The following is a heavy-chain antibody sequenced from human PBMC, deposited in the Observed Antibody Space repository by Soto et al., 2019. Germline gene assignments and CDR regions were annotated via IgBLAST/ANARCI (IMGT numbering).Heavy chain of an antibody. CDR1: GGSVSSFPYY. CDR3: VSSHGTSWSSSRYSFDI. Sequence: QMQLQESGPGLVKPSETLSRTCTVSGGSVSSFPYYWGWIRQPPGKGLEWIGSISYGGTTFSNPSLQNRVVISLDTSKNHFPRKLNSATAADPAVFYCVSSHGTSWSSSRYSFDIWGGGTIVTVSS. J-gene: IGHJ3*02. V-gene: IGHV4-39*02. CDR2: ISYGGTT. D-gene: IGHD2-15*01.